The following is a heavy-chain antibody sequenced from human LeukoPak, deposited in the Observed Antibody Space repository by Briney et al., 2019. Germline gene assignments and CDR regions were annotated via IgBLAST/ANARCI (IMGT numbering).Heavy chain of an antibody. CDR1: GYTLTELS. CDR2: ISGSGGST. CDR3: AKSYEAKLGPFDY. J-gene: IGHJ4*02. V-gene: IGHV3-23*01. D-gene: IGHD3-16*01. Sequence: GASVKVSCKVSGYTLTELSMHWVRQAPGKGLEWVSAISGSGGSTYYADSVKGRFTISRDNSKNTLYLQMNSLRAEDTAVYYCAKSYEAKLGPFDYWGQGTLVTVSS.